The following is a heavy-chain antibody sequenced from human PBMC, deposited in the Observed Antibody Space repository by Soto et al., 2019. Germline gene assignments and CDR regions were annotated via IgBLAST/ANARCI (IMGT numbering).Heavy chain of an antibody. Sequence: EMHLVESGGGLAKPGGSLRLSCAASGFTFSTYSMNWVRQAPGKGLEWVSAISGSGTYTHYADFLRGRFTTSRDNAKTSLYLQMNSLRAEDTAVYYCAREGINNYNEYYFDSWGQGTVVTVSS. CDR2: ISGSGTYT. D-gene: IGHD4-4*01. CDR3: AREGINNYNEYYFDS. J-gene: IGHJ4*02. V-gene: IGHV3-21*01. CDR1: GFTFSTYS.